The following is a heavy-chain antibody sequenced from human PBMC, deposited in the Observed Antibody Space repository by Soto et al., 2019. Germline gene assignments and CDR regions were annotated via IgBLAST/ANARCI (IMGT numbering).Heavy chain of an antibody. D-gene: IGHD6-13*01. CDR2: ILYDGSNT. V-gene: IGHV3-33*05. J-gene: IGHJ4*02. CDR1: GFTFSSYA. CDR3: ARSLEAAGTPLFGY. Sequence: QVQLVESGGGVVQPGRSLRLSCAESGFTFSSYAMHWVRQAPRKGLEWVAVILYDGSNTYYADSVKGRFTISRDNSKNTLNLQMNTLRAEDTAVYYCARSLEAAGTPLFGYWGQGTLVIVSS.